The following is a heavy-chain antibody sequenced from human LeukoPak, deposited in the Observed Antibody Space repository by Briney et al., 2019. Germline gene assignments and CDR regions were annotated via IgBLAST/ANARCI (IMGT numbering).Heavy chain of an antibody. CDR3: ARDTYSSSWYFVKYYYYGMDV. Sequence: GGSLRLSCAASGFTFSIYWMSWVRQAPGKGLEWVANIKQDGSEKYYVDSVKGRFTISRENAKNSLYLQMNSLRAEDTAVYYCARDTYSSSWYFVKYYYYGMDVWGQGTTVTVSS. D-gene: IGHD6-13*01. V-gene: IGHV3-7*01. CDR2: IKQDGSEK. CDR1: GFTFSIYW. J-gene: IGHJ6*02.